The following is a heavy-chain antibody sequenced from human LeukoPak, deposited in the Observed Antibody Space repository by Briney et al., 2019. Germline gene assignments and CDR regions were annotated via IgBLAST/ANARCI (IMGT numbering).Heavy chain of an antibody. D-gene: IGHD2-2*01. J-gene: IGHJ3*02. CDR3: ARLSCSSTTCYFPDAFDI. CDR2: VYSSGST. V-gene: IGHV4-39*01. CDR1: GGSISSSNYY. Sequence: SETLSLTCSVSGGSISSSNYYWAWIRQPPGKGLEWIGSVYSSGSTYSNPSLKSRVTMSVDTSKNQFSLKLTSVTAADTSVYYCARLSCSSTTCYFPDAFDIWGQGTMVTVSS.